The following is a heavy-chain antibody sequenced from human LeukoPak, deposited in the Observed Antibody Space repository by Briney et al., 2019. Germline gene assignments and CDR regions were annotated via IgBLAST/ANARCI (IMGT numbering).Heavy chain of an antibody. Sequence: GGSLRLSCAASGFTFSDYSMSWLRQAPGKGPEWVSQISATSTTIKYADFVKGRFTISRDNAKNSLNLQMNSLRADDTAVYYCVRDNLENQWLERSYWGQGALVTVSS. CDR3: VRDNLENQWLERSY. CDR1: GFTFSDYS. CDR2: ISATSTTI. D-gene: IGHD6-19*01. V-gene: IGHV3-48*01. J-gene: IGHJ4*02.